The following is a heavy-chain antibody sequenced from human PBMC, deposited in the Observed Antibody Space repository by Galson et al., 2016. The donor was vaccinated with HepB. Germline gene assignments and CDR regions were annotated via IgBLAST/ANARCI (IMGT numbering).Heavy chain of an antibody. Sequence: CAASGFTFSSYSMNWVRQAPGKGLEWLSYISSTSDTIYYADSVRGRFTISRDNAKNSLYLQMNNLRGEDTAVYYCGRPTTHNWFDPWGQGTLVTVSS. J-gene: IGHJ5*02. CDR3: GRPTTHNWFDP. CDR2: ISSTSDTI. CDR1: GFTFSSYS. V-gene: IGHV3-48*01. D-gene: IGHD5-12*01.